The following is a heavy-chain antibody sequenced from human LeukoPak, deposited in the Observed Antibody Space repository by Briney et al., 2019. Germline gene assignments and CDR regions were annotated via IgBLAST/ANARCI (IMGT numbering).Heavy chain of an antibody. CDR3: AKPSSGAFDI. CDR1: GGTFSSYA. V-gene: IGHV1-69*01. Sequence: GASVKVSCKASGGTFSSYAISWVRQAPGQGLEWKGGIIPIFGTANYAQKFQGRVTITADESTSTAYMELSSLRSEDTAVYYCAKPSSGAFDIWGQGTMVTVSS. CDR2: IIPIFGTA. J-gene: IGHJ3*02.